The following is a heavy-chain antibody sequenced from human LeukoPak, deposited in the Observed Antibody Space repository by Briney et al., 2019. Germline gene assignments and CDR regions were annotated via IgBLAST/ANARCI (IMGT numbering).Heavy chain of an antibody. D-gene: IGHD3-22*01. V-gene: IGHV4-59*11. CDR2: IYYSGST. J-gene: IGHJ6*03. CDR3: ARGSDSQYYYYYMDV. Sequence: SETLSLTCTVSGGSISSHYWSWIRQPPGKGLEWMGYIYYSGSTNYNPSLKSRVTISVDTSKNQFSLKLSSVTAADTAVYYCARGSDSQYYYYYMDVWGKGTTVTVSS. CDR1: GGSISSHY.